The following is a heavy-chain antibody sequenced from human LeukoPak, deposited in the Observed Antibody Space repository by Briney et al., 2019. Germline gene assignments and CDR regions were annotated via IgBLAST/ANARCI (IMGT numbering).Heavy chain of an antibody. V-gene: IGHV4-59*01. D-gene: IGHD2-2*01. CDR2: IYYSGST. Sequence: SETLSLTCTVSGGSISSYYWSWIRQPPGKGLEWIGYIYYSGSTNYNPSLKSRVTISVDTSKNQFSLKLSSVTAADTAVYYCARWCSSTSCFIADYWGQGTLVTVSS. CDR1: GGSISSYY. J-gene: IGHJ4*02. CDR3: ARWCSSTSCFIADY.